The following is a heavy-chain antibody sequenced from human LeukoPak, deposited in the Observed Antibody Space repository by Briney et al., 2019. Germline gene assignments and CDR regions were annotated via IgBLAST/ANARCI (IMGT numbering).Heavy chain of an antibody. Sequence: GGSLRLSCAASGFTFSSYAMSWVRQAPGKGLEWVSAISGSGGSTYYADSVRGRFTISRDNSKNTLYLQMNSLRAEDTAVYYCAKDRSLWFGGPRGAFDIWGQGTMVTVSS. V-gene: IGHV3-23*01. J-gene: IGHJ3*02. CDR1: GFTFSSYA. CDR3: AKDRSLWFGGPRGAFDI. CDR2: ISGSGGST. D-gene: IGHD3-10*01.